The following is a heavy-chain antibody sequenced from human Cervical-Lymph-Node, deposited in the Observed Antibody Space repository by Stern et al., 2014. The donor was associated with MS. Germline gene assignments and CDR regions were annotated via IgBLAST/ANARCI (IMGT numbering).Heavy chain of an antibody. Sequence: VQLVESGAEVKKPGASVKVSCKASGYTFPNYYMHWVRQAPGQGLEWMGIINPSGGSTSYAQKFQGRVTMTRDTSTSTVHMELSSLRSEDTAVYYCAREVAGHRLGMMDVWGQGTTVTVSS. CDR2: INPSGGST. CDR1: GYTFPNYY. CDR3: AREVAGHRLGMMDV. D-gene: IGHD6-19*01. V-gene: IGHV1-46*01. J-gene: IGHJ6*02.